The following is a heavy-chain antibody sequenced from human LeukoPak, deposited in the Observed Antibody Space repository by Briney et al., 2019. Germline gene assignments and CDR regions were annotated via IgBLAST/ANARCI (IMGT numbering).Heavy chain of an antibody. V-gene: IGHV3-21*04. D-gene: IGHD3-10*01. CDR1: GFTFSSYS. J-gene: IGHJ6*03. CDR3: ARDPGTLLRGSRRGYDGNYYYMDV. Sequence: GGSLRLSCAASGFTFSSYSMNWVRQAPGKGLEWVSSISGSSSYIYYADSVKGRFTLSRDNSKNTLYLQMNSLRAEDTAVYYCARDPGTLLRGSRRGYDGNYYYMDVWGKGTAVTISS. CDR2: ISGSSSYI.